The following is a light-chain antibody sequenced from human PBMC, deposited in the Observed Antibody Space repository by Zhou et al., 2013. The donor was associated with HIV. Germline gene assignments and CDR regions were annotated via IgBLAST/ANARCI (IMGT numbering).Light chain of an antibody. CDR1: QSISSW. V-gene: IGKV1-5*03. CDR3: QQCSSYPVT. CDR2: KAS. Sequence: DIQMTQSPSTLSASVGDRVTLTCRASQSISSWLAWYQRKPGKAPKLLIYKASNLESGVPSRFSGSGSGTEFTLTISSLQPDDFATYYCQQCSSYPVTFGGGTKVEIK. J-gene: IGKJ4*01.